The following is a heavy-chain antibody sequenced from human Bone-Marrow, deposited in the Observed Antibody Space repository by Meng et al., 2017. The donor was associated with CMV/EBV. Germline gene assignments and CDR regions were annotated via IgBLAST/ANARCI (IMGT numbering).Heavy chain of an antibody. CDR3: ARQRWTSYYYYGMDV. CDR1: GYTFTNYW. J-gene: IGHJ6*02. Sequence: GESLKISCKGSGYTFTNYWIGWVRQMPGKGLEWMGIIYPGDSDTRYSPSFQGQVTISADKSISTAYLQWSSLKASDTAMYYCARQRWTSYYYYGMDVWGQGTTVTVSS. V-gene: IGHV5-51*01. D-gene: IGHD5-24*01. CDR2: IYPGDSDT.